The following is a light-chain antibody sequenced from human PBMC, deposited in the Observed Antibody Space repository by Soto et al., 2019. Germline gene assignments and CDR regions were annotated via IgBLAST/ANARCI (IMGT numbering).Light chain of an antibody. V-gene: IGLV6-57*04. CDR3: QSFASSIHWV. CDR1: TGSIAVNY. Sequence: NFMLTQPHSVSESPGKTVTISCTRSTGSIAVNYVQWYQQRPGSAPTTVIYEDNQRPSGVPDRFSASIDSSSNSASLTISGLKTEDEADYYCQSFASSIHWVFGGGTKLTVL. CDR2: EDN. J-gene: IGLJ3*02.